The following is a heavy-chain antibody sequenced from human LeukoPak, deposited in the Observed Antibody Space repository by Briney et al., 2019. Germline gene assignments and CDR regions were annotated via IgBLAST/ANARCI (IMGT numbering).Heavy chain of an antibody. D-gene: IGHD3-22*01. CDR3: AREYYYDSSGQNYFDY. J-gene: IGHJ4*02. Sequence: PSETLSLTCTVSGYSISSGYYWGWIRPPPGKGLEWIGIIYHSGSTYYNPSLKSRVTISVDTSKNQFSLKLSSVTAADTAVYYCAREYYYDSSGQNYFDYWGQGTLVTVSS. CDR2: IYHSGST. CDR1: GYSISSGYY. V-gene: IGHV4-38-2*02.